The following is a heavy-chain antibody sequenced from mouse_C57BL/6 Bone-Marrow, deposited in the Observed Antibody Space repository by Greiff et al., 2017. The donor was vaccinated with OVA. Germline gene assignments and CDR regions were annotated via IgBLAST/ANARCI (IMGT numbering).Heavy chain of an antibody. D-gene: IGHD1-1*01. CDR3: ARQSYYYGSSCDWYFDV. CDR2: INPDSSTI. J-gene: IGHJ1*03. CDR1: GIDFSRYW. V-gene: IGHV4-1*01. Sequence: EVKVIESGGGLVQPGGSLKLSCAASGIDFSRYWMSWVRRAPGKGLEWIGEINPDSSTINYAPSLKDKFIISRDNAKNTLYLQMSKVRSEDTALYYCARQSYYYGSSCDWYFDVWGTGTTVTVSS.